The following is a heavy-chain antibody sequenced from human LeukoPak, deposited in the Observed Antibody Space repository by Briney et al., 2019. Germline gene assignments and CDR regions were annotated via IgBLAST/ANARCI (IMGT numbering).Heavy chain of an antibody. D-gene: IGHD2-2*01. CDR3: TRSRLAGDIVVVQNQYYFDY. CDR2: IIPIFGTA. CDR1: GGTFSSYA. V-gene: IGHV1-69*01. Sequence: SVKVSCKASGGTFSSYAISWVRQAPGQGLEWMGGIIPIFGTANYAQKFQGGVTITADESTSTAYMELSSLRSEDTAVYYCTRSRLAGDIVVVQNQYYFDYWGQGTLVTVSS. J-gene: IGHJ4*02.